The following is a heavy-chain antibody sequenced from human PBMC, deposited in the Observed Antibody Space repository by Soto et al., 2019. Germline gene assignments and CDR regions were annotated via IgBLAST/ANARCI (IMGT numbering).Heavy chain of an antibody. Sequence: QVQLVESGGGVVQPGRSLRLSCAASGFTFSSYGMHWVRQAPGKGLEWVAVIWYDGSNKYYADSVKGRFTISRDNSKHTLYLQMNSLRAEDTAVYYCARDLLEIVATPPKWYGMDVWGQGTTVTVSS. CDR3: ARDLLEIVATPPKWYGMDV. V-gene: IGHV3-33*01. CDR2: IWYDGSNK. J-gene: IGHJ6*02. CDR1: GFTFSSYG. D-gene: IGHD5-12*01.